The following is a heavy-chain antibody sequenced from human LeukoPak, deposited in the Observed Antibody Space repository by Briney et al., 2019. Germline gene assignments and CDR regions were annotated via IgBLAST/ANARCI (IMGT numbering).Heavy chain of an antibody. CDR2: INHSGST. CDR3: AKNGNWFDP. J-gene: IGHJ5*02. D-gene: IGHD2-8*01. CDR1: GGSFSGYY. Sequence: SETLSLTCAVYGGSFSGYYWNWIRQPPGKGLEWIGEINHSGSTNYNPSLKSRVTISVDTSKNQFSLKLSSVTAADTAVYYCAKNGNWFDPWGQGTLVTVSS. V-gene: IGHV4-34*01.